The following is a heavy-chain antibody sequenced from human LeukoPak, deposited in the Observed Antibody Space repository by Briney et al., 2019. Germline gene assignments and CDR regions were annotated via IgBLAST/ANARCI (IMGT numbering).Heavy chain of an antibody. CDR3: AKDLQAHYYYYYMDV. CDR1: GFNFNIYG. CDR2: IRYGGSDK. D-gene: IGHD3-10*01. V-gene: IGHV3-30*02. J-gene: IGHJ6*03. Sequence: GGSLRLSCAASGFNFNIYGMQWVRQAPGKGLEWVAFIRYGGSDKYYADSVKGRFNISRDNSKNTLYLHMDSLREDDTAVYYCAKDLQAHYYYYYMDVWGKGTTVTVSS.